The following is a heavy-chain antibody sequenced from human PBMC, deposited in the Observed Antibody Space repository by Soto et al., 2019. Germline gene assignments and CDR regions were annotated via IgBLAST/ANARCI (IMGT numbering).Heavy chain of an antibody. D-gene: IGHD2-2*01. Sequence: SETLSLTCTVSGGSISSGGYYWSWIRQYPGKGLEWIGYIYYSGSTYYNPSLKSRVTISVDTSKNQFSLKLSSVTAADTAVYYCATNPKVGYCSSTSCEPTDAFDIWGQGTMVTVSS. J-gene: IGHJ3*02. CDR3: ATNPKVGYCSSTSCEPTDAFDI. CDR2: IYYSGST. V-gene: IGHV4-31*03. CDR1: GGSISSGGYY.